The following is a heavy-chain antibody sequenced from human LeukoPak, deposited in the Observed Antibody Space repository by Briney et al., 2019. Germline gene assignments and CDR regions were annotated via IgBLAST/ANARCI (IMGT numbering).Heavy chain of an antibody. CDR3: ASGGTYYYYYMDV. Sequence: SETLSLTCTVSGDSINNHYWSWIRQPPGKGLEWIGFIYTRGSTNYNPSLKSRVTISVDTSKNQFSLKLSSVTAADTAVYYCASGGTYYYYYMDVWGKGTTVTVSS. V-gene: IGHV4-4*09. CDR1: GDSINNHY. D-gene: IGHD3/OR15-3a*01. J-gene: IGHJ6*03. CDR2: IYTRGST.